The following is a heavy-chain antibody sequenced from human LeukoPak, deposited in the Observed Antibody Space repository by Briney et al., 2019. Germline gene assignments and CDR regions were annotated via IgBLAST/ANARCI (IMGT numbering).Heavy chain of an antibody. Sequence: SETLSLTCTVSGGSISSSSYYWGWIRQPPGKGLEWIGSIYYSGSTYYNPSLKSRVTISVDTSKNQFSLKLSSVAAGDTAVYYCATLRWLQSPVDYWGQGTLVTVSS. J-gene: IGHJ4*02. CDR2: IYYSGST. D-gene: IGHD5-24*01. CDR1: GGSISSSSYY. CDR3: ATLRWLQSPVDY. V-gene: IGHV4-39*01.